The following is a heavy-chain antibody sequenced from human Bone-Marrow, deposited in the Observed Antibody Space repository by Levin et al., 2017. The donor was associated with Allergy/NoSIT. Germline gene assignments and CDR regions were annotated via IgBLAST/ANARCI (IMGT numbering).Heavy chain of an antibody. Sequence: PGGSLRLSCAASGFTFSSYGMHWVRQAPGKGLEWVAVIWYDGSNKYYADSVKGRFTISRDNSKNTLYLQMNSLRAEDTAVYYCARDGYVHHVWTLYYYYYGMDVWGQGTTVTVSS. CDR1: GFTFSSYG. J-gene: IGHJ6*02. CDR3: ARDGYVHHVWTLYYYYYGMDV. CDR2: IWYDGSNK. V-gene: IGHV3-33*01. D-gene: IGHD5-18*01.